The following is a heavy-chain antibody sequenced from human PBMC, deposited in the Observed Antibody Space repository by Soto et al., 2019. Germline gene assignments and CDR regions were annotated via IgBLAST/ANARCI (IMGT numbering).Heavy chain of an antibody. CDR2: MNPNTGNT. CDR3: ARGYDYYYGIDG. CDR1: GYTFTIYY. Sequence: ASVKVSFKASGYTFTIYYINWGRQATGQGLAWMGWMNPNTGNTGDAQEFQGRVTMTRDTSISTAYMELSSLTSEDTDVYFCARGYDYYYGIDGWGRGTTVTVS. V-gene: IGHV1-8*01. J-gene: IGHJ6*02.